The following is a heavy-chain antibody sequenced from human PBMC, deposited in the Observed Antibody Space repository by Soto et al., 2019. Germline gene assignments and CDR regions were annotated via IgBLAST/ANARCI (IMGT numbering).Heavy chain of an antibody. Sequence: EVQLVESGGGLVQPGGSLRLSCAASGFNFSDHYMDWVRQAPGKGLEWVGRIRSKVDFYTTEYAASVKGRFTISRDESKKSMYLQMNSLKTEDTAVYYCARGRGSGWYYFDYWGQGNLVTVSS. V-gene: IGHV3-72*01. CDR2: IRSKVDFYTT. CDR3: ARGRGSGWYYFDY. CDR1: GFNFSDHY. J-gene: IGHJ4*02. D-gene: IGHD6-19*01.